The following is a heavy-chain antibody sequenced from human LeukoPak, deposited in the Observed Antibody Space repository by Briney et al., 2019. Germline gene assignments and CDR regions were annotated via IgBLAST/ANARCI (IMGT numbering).Heavy chain of an antibody. J-gene: IGHJ3*02. Sequence: GGSLRLSCAASGFTFSSYGMHWVRQAPGKGLEWVAVIWDDGSNKYYADSVKGRFTISRDNSKNTLYLQMNSLRAEDTAVYYCARAEVPAALKSGAFDIWGQGTMVTVSS. CDR2: IWDDGSNK. CDR1: GFTFSSYG. V-gene: IGHV3-33*01. CDR3: ARAEVPAALKSGAFDI. D-gene: IGHD2-2*01.